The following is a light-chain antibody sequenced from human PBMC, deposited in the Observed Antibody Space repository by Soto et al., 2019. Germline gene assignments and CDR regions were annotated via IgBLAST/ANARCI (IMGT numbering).Light chain of an antibody. J-gene: IGKJ2*01. CDR2: GAS. V-gene: IGKV3-20*01. Sequence: EIVLTQSPGTLSLSPGERATLSCRASQSVISSYLAWYQQKPGQAPRLLIYGASSRATGIPDRFSGSGSGTDFTLTISRLEPEDVAVYYCQQYGSSVTFGHGTKLEIK. CDR1: QSVISSY. CDR3: QQYGSSVT.